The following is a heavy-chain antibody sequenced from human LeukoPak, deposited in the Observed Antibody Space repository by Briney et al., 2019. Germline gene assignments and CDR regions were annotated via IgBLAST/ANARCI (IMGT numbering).Heavy chain of an antibody. D-gene: IGHD3-3*01. J-gene: IGHJ4*02. CDR1: GFTYSSYE. CDR2: ISSSGSTT. V-gene: IGHV3-48*03. Sequence: GGSLRLSCAASGFTYSSYEMNWVRQAPGKGLEWVSYISSSGSTTYYADSVKGRFTISRDNAKNTLYLQMNSLRAEDTAVYYCAKGTYYDFWSGYPPLGYWGQGILVTVSS. CDR3: AKGTYYDFWSGYPPLGY.